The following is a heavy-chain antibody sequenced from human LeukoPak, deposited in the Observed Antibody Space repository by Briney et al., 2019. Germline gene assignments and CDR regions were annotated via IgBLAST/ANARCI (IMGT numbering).Heavy chain of an antibody. V-gene: IGHV4-39*07. CDR1: NGSISSDTYF. CDR3: ARDHSSSSEDY. CDR2: IFHTGST. J-gene: IGHJ4*02. D-gene: IGHD6-13*01. Sequence: PSETLSLTCTVSNGSISSDTYFWSWIRQPPGKGLEWIGSIFHTGSTYHNPSLKSRVTISVDTSKNQFSLKLNSVTAADTAVYYCARDHSSSSEDYWGQGTLVTVSS.